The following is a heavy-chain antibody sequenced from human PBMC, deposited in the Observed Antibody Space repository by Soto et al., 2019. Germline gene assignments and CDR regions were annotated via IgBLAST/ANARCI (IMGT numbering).Heavy chain of an antibody. V-gene: IGHV4-34*02. CDR2: INHTGGA. Sequence: QVQLQQWVAGLVKPSETLSLTCAVSGGAFNGYYWNWIRQPPGRGLEWIGEINHTGGANYNPSLKSRLTISMDTSKNHFYLRLTSVTAADTAVYYCARYPAYCSDGKNCPPGPWGQGTLVTVSS. CDR3: ARYPAYCSDGKNCPPGP. CDR1: GGAFNGYY. J-gene: IGHJ5*02. D-gene: IGHD2-15*01.